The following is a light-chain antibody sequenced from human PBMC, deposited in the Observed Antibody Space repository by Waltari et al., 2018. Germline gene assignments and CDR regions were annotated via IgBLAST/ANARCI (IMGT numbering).Light chain of an antibody. J-gene: IGLJ1*01. CDR3: DSYTSSVTRI. Sequence: QSALTQPASVSGSPGQSITISCTGTSSDVGGYNYVAWFQQYPGKAPKLLIYDVTNRCAGVSNRFSGSKSGNTASLTISGLQAEDEADYYCDSYTSSVTRIFGTGTKVTVL. V-gene: IGLV2-14*03. CDR1: SSDVGGYNY. CDR2: DVT.